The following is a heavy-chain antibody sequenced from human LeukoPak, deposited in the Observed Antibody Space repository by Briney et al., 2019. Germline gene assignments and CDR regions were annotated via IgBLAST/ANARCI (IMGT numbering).Heavy chain of an antibody. CDR2: ITTSGTI. Sequence: PGGSLRLSCTTSGFTFGDYAMNWVRQAPGKGLEWVSYITTSGTIYYADSVKGRFTISRDNAKNSLYLQMNSLRAEDTAVYYCARDYCSGGSCYQILTWGQGTLVTVSS. D-gene: IGHD2-15*01. CDR1: GFTFGDYA. J-gene: IGHJ5*02. CDR3: ARDYCSGGSCYQILT. V-gene: IGHV3-69-1*01.